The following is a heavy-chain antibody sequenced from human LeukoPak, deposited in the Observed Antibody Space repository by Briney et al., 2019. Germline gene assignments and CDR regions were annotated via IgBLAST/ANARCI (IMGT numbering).Heavy chain of an antibody. J-gene: IGHJ4*02. D-gene: IGHD6-6*01. V-gene: IGHV1-18*01. CDR1: GYTFTSYG. Sequence: ASVKVSCKASGYTFTSYGISWVRQAPGQGLEWMGWISAYNGNTNYAQKLQGRVTMTTDKSTSTAYMELSSLRSEDTAVYYCARDSSSSGRSFDYWGQGTLVTVSS. CDR3: ARDSSSSGRSFDY. CDR2: ISAYNGNT.